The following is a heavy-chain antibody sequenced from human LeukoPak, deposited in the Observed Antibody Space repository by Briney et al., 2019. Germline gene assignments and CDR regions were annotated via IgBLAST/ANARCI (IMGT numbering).Heavy chain of an antibody. Sequence: PGGSLRLSCAASGFTFSSYGMHWVRQAPGKGLEWVACIRYDGSNKYYADSVKGRFTISRDNSKNTLYLQMNSLRAEDTAVYYCARGYYDILKAGNGWFDPWGQGTLVTVSS. V-gene: IGHV3-30*02. CDR2: IRYDGSNK. D-gene: IGHD3-9*01. CDR1: GFTFSSYG. CDR3: ARGYYDILKAGNGWFDP. J-gene: IGHJ5*02.